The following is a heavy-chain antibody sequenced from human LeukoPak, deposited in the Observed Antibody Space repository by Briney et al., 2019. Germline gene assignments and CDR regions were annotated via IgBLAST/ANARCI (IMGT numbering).Heavy chain of an antibody. D-gene: IGHD6-6*01. Sequence: GGSLRFSCAASEFTFINYAMSWVRQAPGRGLEWVSTIGGRDSVTYYADSVKGRFTISRDNSKNTISLQMNSLRVDDTAVYYCAKAGYEYNMFFDYWGQGALVTVS. CDR1: EFTFINYA. CDR2: IGGRDSVT. CDR3: AKAGYEYNMFFDY. V-gene: IGHV3-23*01. J-gene: IGHJ4*02.